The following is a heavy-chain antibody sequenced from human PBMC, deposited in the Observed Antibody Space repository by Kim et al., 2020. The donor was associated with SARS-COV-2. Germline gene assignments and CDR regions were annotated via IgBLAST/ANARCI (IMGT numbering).Heavy chain of an antibody. CDR1: GGSISSSSYY. CDR3: ARHGGVAARVNFDY. V-gene: IGHV4-39*01. Sequence: SETLSLTCTVSGGSISSSSYYWGWIRQPPGKGLEWIGSIYYSGSTYYNPSLKSRVTISVDTSKNQFSLKLSSVTAADTAVYYCARHGGVAARVNFDYWGQGTLVTVSS. CDR2: IYYSGST. D-gene: IGHD6-6*01. J-gene: IGHJ4*02.